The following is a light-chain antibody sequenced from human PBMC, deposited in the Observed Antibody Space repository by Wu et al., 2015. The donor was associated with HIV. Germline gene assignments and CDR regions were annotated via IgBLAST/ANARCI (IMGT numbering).Light chain of an antibody. CDR1: QSLSTR. CDR2: KAS. J-gene: IGKJ2*01. V-gene: IGKV1-5*03. Sequence: DIQMTQSPYTLSASVGDRVTITCQASQSLSTRLAWYQQKPGKAPKLLIYKASTLESEVPSRFSGSGSGTEFTLTISSLQPDDFATYYCQQYKSNPYNFGQGTNLEIK. CDR3: QQYKSNPYN.